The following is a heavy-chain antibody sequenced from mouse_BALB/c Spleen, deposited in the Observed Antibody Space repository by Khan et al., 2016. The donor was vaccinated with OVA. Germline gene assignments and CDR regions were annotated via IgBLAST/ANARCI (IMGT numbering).Heavy chain of an antibody. D-gene: IGHD4-1*01. CDR2: ISSAGDYT. CDR1: GFTFSTYS. CDR3: ASHLTGSFAY. J-gene: IGHJ3*01. V-gene: IGHV5-6*01. Sequence: EVELVEPEGDLVRPGGSLKLSCSASGFTFSTYSMSWVRQTPDKRLEWVATISSAGDYTFFPDSVKGRFTISRDNARNTLYLQMSSLRSEDTAMYYCASHLTGSFAYWGQGTLVTVSA.